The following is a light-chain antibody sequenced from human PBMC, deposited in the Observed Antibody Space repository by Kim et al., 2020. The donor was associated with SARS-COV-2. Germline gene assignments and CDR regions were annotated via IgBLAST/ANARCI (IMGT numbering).Light chain of an antibody. Sequence: LSPGERAPLSCRASQSVTSNYIAWYQQKPGQAPRLLILGASSRATGIPDRFSGSGSGTDFTLTISRLEPEDFAVYHCQQYGNSPYTFGQGTKLGI. CDR1: QSVTSNY. CDR2: GAS. J-gene: IGKJ2*01. CDR3: QQYGNSPYT. V-gene: IGKV3-20*01.